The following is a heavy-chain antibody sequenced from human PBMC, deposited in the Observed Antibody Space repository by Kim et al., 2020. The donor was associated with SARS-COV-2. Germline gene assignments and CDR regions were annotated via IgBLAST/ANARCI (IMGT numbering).Heavy chain of an antibody. CDR3: AKDGDTSTTRTDSLDI. V-gene: IGHV3-23*01. CDR1: GFTFRTYA. CDR2: ISGSGATT. D-gene: IGHD3-10*01. Sequence: GGSLRISCVTSGFTFRTYAMSWVRQAPGKGLEWVSAISGSGATTHYADSVKGRFTISRDNSMNTLSLQMTSLRVEDSALYYCAKDGDTSTTRTDSLDIWGQGTMVTVSS. J-gene: IGHJ3*02.